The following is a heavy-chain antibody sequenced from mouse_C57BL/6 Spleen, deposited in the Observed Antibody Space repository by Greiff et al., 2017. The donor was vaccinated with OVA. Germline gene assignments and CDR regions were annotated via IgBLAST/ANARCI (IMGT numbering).Heavy chain of an antibody. D-gene: IGHD1-1*01. V-gene: IGHV5-12*01. CDR3: ARSTLYYGSSYWYFDV. CDR2: ISNGGGST. J-gene: IGHJ1*03. Sequence: EVKLEESGGGLVQPGGSLKLSCAASGFTFSDYYMYWVRQTPEKRLEWVAYISNGGGSTYYPDTVKGRFTISRDNAKNTLYLQMSRLKSEDTAMYYCARSTLYYGSSYWYFDVWGTGTTVTVSS. CDR1: GFTFSDYY.